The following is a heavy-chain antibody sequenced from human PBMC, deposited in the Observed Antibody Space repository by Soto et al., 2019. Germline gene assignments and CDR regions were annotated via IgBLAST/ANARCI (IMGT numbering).Heavy chain of an antibody. CDR2: IYYSGST. CDR1: GGSISSYY. Sequence: SETLSLTCTVSGGSISSYYWSWIRQPPGKGLEWIGYIYYSGSTNYNPSLKSRVTISVDTSKNQFSLKLSSVTAADTAVYYFAIAGSSGWYARNYYYYGMDVWGQGTTVTVSS. J-gene: IGHJ6*02. D-gene: IGHD6-19*01. V-gene: IGHV4-59*01. CDR3: AIAGSSGWYARNYYYYGMDV.